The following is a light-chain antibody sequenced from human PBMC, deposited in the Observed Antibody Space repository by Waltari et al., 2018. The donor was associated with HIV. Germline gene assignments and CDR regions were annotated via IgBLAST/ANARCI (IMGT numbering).Light chain of an antibody. CDR1: SSNIGDNY. CDR3: AAWDDSLSGWV. V-gene: IGLV1-47*01. CDR2: RNS. Sequence: QSALTQPPSTSGTPGQTVTIPCSGSSSNIGDNYVSWYQQLPGTAPKLLTYRNSRRPSGVRDRFAGSRSGTSASLAINDLRSGDEAEYHCAAWDDSLSGWVFGGGTNLTVL. J-gene: IGLJ3*02.